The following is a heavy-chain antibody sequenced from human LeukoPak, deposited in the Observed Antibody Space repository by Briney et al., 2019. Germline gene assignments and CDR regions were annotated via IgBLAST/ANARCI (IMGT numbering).Heavy chain of an antibody. D-gene: IGHD3-22*01. J-gene: IGHJ4*02. CDR1: GFTFSSYV. Sequence: GGSLRLSCAASGFTFSSYVMSWVRQAPGKGLEWVSGISGSGGSTYYADSVKGRFTISRDNSKNTLYLQMNSLRAEDRAVYYCAKDRDDYYDSSGLRYWGQGTLVTVSS. V-gene: IGHV3-23*01. CDR2: ISGSGGST. CDR3: AKDRDDYYDSSGLRY.